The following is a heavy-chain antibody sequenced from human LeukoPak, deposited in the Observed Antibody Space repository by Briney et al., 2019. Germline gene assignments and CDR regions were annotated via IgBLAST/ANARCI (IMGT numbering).Heavy chain of an antibody. V-gene: IGHV4-59*01. CDR3: ARNGGWSLVDY. D-gene: IGHD6-19*01. CDR1: GGSISSYY. J-gene: IGHJ4*02. Sequence: TSETLSLTCTVSGGSISSYYWSWIRQPPGKGLEWIGYIYYSGSTNYNPSLKSRVTISVDTSKNQFSLKLSSVTAADTAVYYCARNGGWSLVDYWGQGTLVTVSS. CDR2: IYYSGST.